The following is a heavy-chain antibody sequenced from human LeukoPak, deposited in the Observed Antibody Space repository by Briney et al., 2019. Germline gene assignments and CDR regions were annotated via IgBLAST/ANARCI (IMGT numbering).Heavy chain of an antibody. V-gene: IGHV3-23*01. CDR2: ISGSGGST. CDR3: AKEGYRYGYAIDY. D-gene: IGHD5-18*01. J-gene: IGHJ4*02. CDR1: GFTFSTYA. Sequence: GGSLRLSCAASGFTFSTYAMSWVRQAPGKGREWVSAISGSGGSTYYADSVKGRFTISRDNSKNTLYLQMNSLRAEDTAVYYCAKEGYRYGYAIDYWGQGTLVTVSS.